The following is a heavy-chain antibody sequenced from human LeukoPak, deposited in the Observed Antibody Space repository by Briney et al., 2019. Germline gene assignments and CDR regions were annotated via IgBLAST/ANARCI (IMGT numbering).Heavy chain of an antibody. J-gene: IGHJ5*02. CDR1: GYTFTGYG. CDR3: ARGGLVVVVAATPSTTPGLLHWLDP. D-gene: IGHD2-15*01. Sequence: ASVKVSCKASGYTFTGYGISWVRQAPGQGLEWMGWISAYNGNTKYAQKVLGRVTMTTDTSTSTAYMELRSLRSDDTAVYYCARGGLVVVVAATPSTTPGLLHWLDPWGQGTLVSVSS. CDR2: ISAYNGNT. V-gene: IGHV1-18*01.